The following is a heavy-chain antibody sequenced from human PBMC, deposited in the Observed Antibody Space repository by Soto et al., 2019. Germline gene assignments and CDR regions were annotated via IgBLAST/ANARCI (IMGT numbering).Heavy chain of an antibody. D-gene: IGHD5-18*01. J-gene: IGHJ4*02. CDR2: ISGSGGST. Sequence: GGSLGLSCAASGFTFSSYGMSWVRQAPGKGLEWVSAISGSGGSTYYADSVKGRFTISRDNPKNTLYLQMNSLRAEDTAVYYCAKDRYSYGYLDYWGQGTLVTVSS. V-gene: IGHV3-23*01. CDR1: GFTFSSYG. CDR3: AKDRYSYGYLDY.